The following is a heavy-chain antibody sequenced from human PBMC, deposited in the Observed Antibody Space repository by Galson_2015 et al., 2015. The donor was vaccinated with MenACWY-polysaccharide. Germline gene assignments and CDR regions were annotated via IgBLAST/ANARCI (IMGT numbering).Heavy chain of an antibody. Sequence: SLRLSCALSGLTVSYAYMSWVRQAPGKGLEWVSILYAGGATYNAESVKGRFTISRYSSRNTVTLQMESLRPEDTAVYYCARGVTVTRGFPLDRWGQGTRGTGAS. CDR2: LYAGGAT. J-gene: IGHJ4*02. CDR3: ARGVTVTRGFPLDR. D-gene: IGHD4-17*01. V-gene: IGHV3-66*02. CDR1: GLTVSYAY.